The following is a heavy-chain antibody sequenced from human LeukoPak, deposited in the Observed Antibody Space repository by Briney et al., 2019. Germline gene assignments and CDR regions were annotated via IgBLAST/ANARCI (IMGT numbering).Heavy chain of an antibody. V-gene: IGHV4-61*08. J-gene: IGHJ6*02. CDR2: IYYSGST. CDR3: ARHGPRWLQPNYYYYGMDV. D-gene: IGHD5-12*01. CDR1: GGSISSGGYY. Sequence: SETLSLTCTVSGGSISSGGYYWSWIRQHPGKGLEWIGYIYYSGSTNYNPSLKSRVTISVDTSKNQFSLKLSSVTAADTAVYYCARHGPRWLQPNYYYYGMDVWGQGTTVTVSS.